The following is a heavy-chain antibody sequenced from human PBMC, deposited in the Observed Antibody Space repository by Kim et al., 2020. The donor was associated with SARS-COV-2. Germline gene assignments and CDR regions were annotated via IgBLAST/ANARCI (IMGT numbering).Heavy chain of an antibody. D-gene: IGHD5-18*01. CDR2: IGTAGDT. CDR1: GFTFSSYD. CDR3: ARGTGTATGGYYYYYMDV. V-gene: IGHV3-13*01. Sequence: GGSLRLSCAASGFTFSSYDMHWVRQATGKGLEWVSAIGTAGDTYYPGSVKGRFTISRENAKNSLYLQMNSLRGGDTAVDYCARGTGTATGGYYYYYMDV. J-gene: IGHJ6*03.